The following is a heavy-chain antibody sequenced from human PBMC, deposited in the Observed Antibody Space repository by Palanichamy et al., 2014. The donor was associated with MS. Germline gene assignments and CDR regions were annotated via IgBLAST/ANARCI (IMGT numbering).Heavy chain of an antibody. Sequence: QSGPGLVKPSADPPHSPRAISGDSVSSNSAAWNWIRQSPSRGLEWLGRTYYRSKWYNDYAVSVKSRITINPDTSKNQFSLQLNSVTPEDTAVYYCARDLCLGYCSGGSGLHYGMDVWGQGTTVTVSS. CDR1: GDSVSSNSAA. CDR2: TYYRSKWYN. D-gene: IGHD2-15*01. CDR3: ARDLCLGYCSGGSGLHYGMDV. J-gene: IGHJ6*02. V-gene: IGHV6-1*01.